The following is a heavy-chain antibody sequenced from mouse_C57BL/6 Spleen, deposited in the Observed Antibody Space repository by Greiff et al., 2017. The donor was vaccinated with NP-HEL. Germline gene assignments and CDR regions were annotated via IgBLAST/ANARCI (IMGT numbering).Heavy chain of an antibody. CDR3: ARTLITTEGYDAMDY. CDR1: GFTFSDYG. D-gene: IGHD1-2*01. J-gene: IGHJ4*01. CDR2: ISRGSSTI. Sequence: EVKLVQSGGGLVKPGGSLKLSCAASGFTFSDYGMHWVRQAPGKGLEWVAYISRGSSTIYYADTVKGRSTISRDNAKNTIFLQMTSLRSEDTAMYYCARTLITTEGYDAMDYWGQGTSVTVSS. V-gene: IGHV5-17*01.